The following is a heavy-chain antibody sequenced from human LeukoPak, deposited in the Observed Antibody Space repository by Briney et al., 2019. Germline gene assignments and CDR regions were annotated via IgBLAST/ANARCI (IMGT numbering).Heavy chain of an antibody. CDR3: AKSGNSGAFDY. V-gene: IGHV3-53*01. CDR2: IYSDNT. CDR1: GFTVSSNS. Sequence: TGGSLRLSCTVSGFTVSSNSMSWVRQAPGKGLEWVSFIYSDNTHYSDSVKGRFTISRDNSKNTLYLQMNSLRAEDTAVYYCAKSGNSGAFDYWGQGTLVTVSS. J-gene: IGHJ4*02. D-gene: IGHD4-23*01.